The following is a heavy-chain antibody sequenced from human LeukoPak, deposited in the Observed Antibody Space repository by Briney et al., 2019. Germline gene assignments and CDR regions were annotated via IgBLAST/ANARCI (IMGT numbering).Heavy chain of an antibody. D-gene: IGHD2-2*01. J-gene: IGHJ4*02. Sequence: GGSLRPSCAASGFTFSSYAMTWVRQAPDKGLEWVSAISGSDGSTYYADSVKGRFTISRDDSQNTLYLQMNSLSAEDTAVYYCAKVETSGGANCYALDYWGQGTLVTVSS. V-gene: IGHV3-23*01. CDR3: AKVETSGGANCYALDY. CDR1: GFTFSSYA. CDR2: ISGSDGST.